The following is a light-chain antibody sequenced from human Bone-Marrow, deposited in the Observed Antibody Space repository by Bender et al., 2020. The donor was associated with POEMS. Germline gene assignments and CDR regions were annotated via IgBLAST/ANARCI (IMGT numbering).Light chain of an antibody. V-gene: IGLV1-44*01. CDR3: SSWDDSLNGWV. CDR2: SNN. J-gene: IGLJ3*02. CDR1: SSNFGNNA. Sequence: QSVLTQPPSASGTPGQSVTISCSGTSSNFGNNAANWYQHVPGTAPKLLIYSNNHRPSGVPDRFSASTSGTSASLAISGLHSDDEADDYCSSWDDSLNGWVFGGGTKLTVL.